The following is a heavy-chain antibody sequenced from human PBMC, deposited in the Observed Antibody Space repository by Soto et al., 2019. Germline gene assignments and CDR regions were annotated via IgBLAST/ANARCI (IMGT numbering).Heavy chain of an antibody. CDR1: GGTFSSYT. Sequence: QVQLVQSGAEVKKPGSSVKVSCKASGGTFSSYTISWVRQAPGQGLEWMGRIIPILGIANYAQKFQGRVTITADKSTSTAYMELSSLRSEDTAVYYCSYGSGSYHPPYNYYGMDVWGQGTTFTVSS. V-gene: IGHV1-69*02. J-gene: IGHJ6*02. CDR2: IIPILGIA. CDR3: SYGSGSYHPPYNYYGMDV. D-gene: IGHD3-10*01.